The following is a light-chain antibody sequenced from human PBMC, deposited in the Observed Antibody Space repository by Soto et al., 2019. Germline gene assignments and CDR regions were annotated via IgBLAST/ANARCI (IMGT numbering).Light chain of an antibody. V-gene: IGLV2-23*01. CDR3: CSYAGSSTYV. Sequence: QSVLTQPASVSGSPGQSITISCTGNSSDVGSYNLVSWYQQYPGKAPKLMIYEGSKRPSGVSNRFSGSKSGNTASLTISGLQAEDEADYYCCSYAGSSTYVFGTGTKVTVL. CDR1: SSDVGSYNL. CDR2: EGS. J-gene: IGLJ1*01.